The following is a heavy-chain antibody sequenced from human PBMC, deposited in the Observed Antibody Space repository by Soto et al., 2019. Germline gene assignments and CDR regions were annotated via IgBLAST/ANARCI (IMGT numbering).Heavy chain of an antibody. CDR2: MDYSGST. CDR3: ARRIVATETFDY. V-gene: IGHV4-39*01. J-gene: IGHJ4*02. Sequence: SETLSLTCTVSGGSISASSYYWGWIRQPPGKGLEWIGSMDYSGSTYYNPSLKSRVTISVDTSKNQFSLKLSSLTAADTAVYYCARRIVATETFDYWGQGTLVTV. CDR1: GGSISASSYY. D-gene: IGHD5-12*01.